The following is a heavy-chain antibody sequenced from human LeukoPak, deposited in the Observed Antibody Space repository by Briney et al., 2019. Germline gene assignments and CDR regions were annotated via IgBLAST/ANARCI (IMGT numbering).Heavy chain of an antibody. J-gene: IGHJ5*02. D-gene: IGHD2-2*01. CDR2: ISWDGGST. V-gene: IGHV3-43*01. Sequence: GGSLRLSCAASGFTFDDYTMHWVRQAPGKGLERVSLISWDGGSTYYADSVKGRFTISRDNAKNSLYLQMNSLRAEDTAVYYCARDPYSGYCSSTSCSNWFDPWGQGTLVTVSS. CDR1: GFTFDDYT. CDR3: ARDPYSGYCSSTSCSNWFDP.